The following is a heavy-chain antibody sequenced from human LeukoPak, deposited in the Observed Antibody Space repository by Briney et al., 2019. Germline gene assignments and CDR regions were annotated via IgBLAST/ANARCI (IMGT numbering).Heavy chain of an antibody. CDR2: IKSKTDGGTT. CDR1: GFTFSNAW. V-gene: IGHV3-15*01. CDR3: TTWKWLRLGFDY. D-gene: IGHD5-12*01. J-gene: IGHJ4*02. Sequence: GGSLRLSCAASGFTFSNAWMSWVRQAPGKGLEWVGRIKSKTDGGTTDYDAPVKGRFTISRDDSKNTLYLQMNSLKTEDTAVYYCTTWKWLRLGFDYWGQGTLVTVSS.